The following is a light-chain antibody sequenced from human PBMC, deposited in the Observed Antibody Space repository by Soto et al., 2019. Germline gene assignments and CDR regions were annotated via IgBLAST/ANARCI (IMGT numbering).Light chain of an antibody. CDR3: QQYGSSPPIT. Sequence: EIVLTQSPATLSLSPGERATLSCGASQGVSSSYLAWYQQKPGLAPRLLIYDASSRATGIPDRFSGSGSGTDFTLTISRLEPEDFAGYYCQQYGSSPPITFGQGTRLEIK. CDR2: DAS. J-gene: IGKJ5*01. V-gene: IGKV3D-20*01. CDR1: QGVSSSY.